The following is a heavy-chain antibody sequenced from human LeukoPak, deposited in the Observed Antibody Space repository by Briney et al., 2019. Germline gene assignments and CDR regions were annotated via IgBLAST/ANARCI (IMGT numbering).Heavy chain of an antibody. CDR1: GGSISSYY. CDR3: ARVATVTNAFDI. D-gene: IGHD4-17*01. J-gene: IGHJ3*02. Sequence: SETLSLTCTVSGGSISSYYWSWIRQPPGKGLEWIARIYYSGSTYYNPSLKSRVTISVDTSKNQFSLKLSSVTAADTAVYYCARVATVTNAFDIWGQGTMVTVSS. CDR2: IYYSGST. V-gene: IGHV4-59*08.